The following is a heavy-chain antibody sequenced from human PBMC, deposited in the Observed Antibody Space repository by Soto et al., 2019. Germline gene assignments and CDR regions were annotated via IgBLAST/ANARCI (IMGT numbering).Heavy chain of an antibody. CDR2: IIPIFGTA. V-gene: IGHV1-69*13. J-gene: IGHJ4*02. CDR3: AREGNYYDSRGYSPH. CDR1: GGTFSSYA. D-gene: IGHD3-22*01. Sequence: SVKVSCKASGGTFSSYAISWVRQAPGQGLEWMGGIIPIFGTANYAQKFQGRVTITADESTSTAYMELSSLRSEDTAVYYCAREGNYYDSRGYSPHWGQGTLVTVSS.